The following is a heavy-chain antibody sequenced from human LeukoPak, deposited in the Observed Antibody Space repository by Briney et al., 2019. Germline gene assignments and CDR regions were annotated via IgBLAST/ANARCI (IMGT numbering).Heavy chain of an antibody. CDR2: IYYSGSP. Sequence: SETLSLTCTVSGGSISSNNYYWGWIRQPPGKGLEWIGSIYYSGSPYYNPSLKSRVTISVDTSKNQFSLRLGSVTAADTAVYYCATWRTAKTGFDYWGQGTLVTVSS. V-gene: IGHV4-39*01. CDR1: GGSISSNNYY. CDR3: ATWRTAKTGFDY. J-gene: IGHJ4*02. D-gene: IGHD1-1*01.